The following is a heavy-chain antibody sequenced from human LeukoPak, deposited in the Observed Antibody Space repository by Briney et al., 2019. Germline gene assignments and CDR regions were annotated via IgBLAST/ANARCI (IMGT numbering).Heavy chain of an antibody. V-gene: IGHV3-30*02. J-gene: IGHJ4*02. CDR2: IRYDGSNK. CDR3: AKDPPQPRSSWFDY. D-gene: IGHD6-13*01. Sequence: GGSLRLSCAASGFTFNSYGMHWVRQAPGKGLEWVAFIRYDGSNKYYADSVKGRFTISRDNSKNTLYLQMNSLRAEDTAVYYCAKDPPQPRSSWFDYWGQGTLVTVSS. CDR1: GFTFNSYG.